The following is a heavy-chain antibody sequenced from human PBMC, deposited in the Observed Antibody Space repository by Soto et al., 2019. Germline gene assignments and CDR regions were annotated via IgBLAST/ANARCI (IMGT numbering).Heavy chain of an antibody. CDR3: ARVLYGSSFDFVDH. V-gene: IGHV3-7*01. D-gene: IGHD2-2*02. J-gene: IGHJ4*02. Sequence: GGSLRLSCAGSGFTFSSYAMSWVRQAPGKGLQWVANINQAGRETHFVDSVKGRFTISRDNAKNSLYLQMNSLRAEDTAVYYCARVLYGSSFDFVDHWGQGTLVTVSS. CDR2: INQAGRET. CDR1: GFTFSSYA.